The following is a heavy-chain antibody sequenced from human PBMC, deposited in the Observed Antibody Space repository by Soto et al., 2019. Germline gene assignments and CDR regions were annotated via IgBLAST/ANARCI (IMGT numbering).Heavy chain of an antibody. J-gene: IGHJ3*02. CDR2: ITSGGSYI. CDR3: ARGATFDI. V-gene: IGHV3-21*01. CDR1: GFIFSSYS. Sequence: EVQLVESGGGLVKPGGSPRLSCAASGFIFSSYSMNWVRQAPGKGLEWVSSITSGGSYIYYADSVKGRFTISRDNAKKSLYLQMNSLRDEDTAVYYCARGATFDIWGQGTMVTVSS. D-gene: IGHD3-16*01.